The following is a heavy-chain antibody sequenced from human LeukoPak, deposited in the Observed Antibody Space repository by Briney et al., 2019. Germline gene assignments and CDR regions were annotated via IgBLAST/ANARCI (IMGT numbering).Heavy chain of an antibody. CDR2: VYHSGLT. Sequence: SETLSLTCTVSGGSISGADYYWSWIRQPPGKGLEWIGYVYHSGLTYYNPSLKSRVTISVDTSKNQFSLKLSSVTAADTAVYYCAGLYRGWLVGATTREHWGQGTLVTVSS. CDR3: AGLYRGWLVGATTREH. CDR1: GGSISGADYY. D-gene: IGHD1-26*01. J-gene: IGHJ1*01. V-gene: IGHV4-30-4*01.